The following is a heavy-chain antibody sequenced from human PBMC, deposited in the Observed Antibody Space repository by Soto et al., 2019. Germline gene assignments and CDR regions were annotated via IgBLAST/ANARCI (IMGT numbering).Heavy chain of an antibody. V-gene: IGHV4-31*03. CDR1: GGSISSGGYY. CDR2: IYYSGST. J-gene: IGHJ4*02. CDR3: SRGGYYYDSSCYETPFDY. D-gene: IGHD3-22*01. Sequence: PSETLSLTCTVSGGSISSGGYYWSWIRQHPGKGLEWIGYIYYSGSTYYNPSLKSRVTISVDTSKNQFSLKLSSVTAADTAVYFFSRGGYYYDSSCYETPFDYWGQGTLVTVSS.